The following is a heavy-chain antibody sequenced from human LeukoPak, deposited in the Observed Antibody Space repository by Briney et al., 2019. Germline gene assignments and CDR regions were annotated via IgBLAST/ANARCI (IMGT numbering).Heavy chain of an antibody. D-gene: IGHD6-19*01. J-gene: IGHJ3*02. CDR3: ARDQRRGQWLVPYDAFDI. V-gene: IGHV1-18*01. CDR1: GYTFTSYG. Sequence: ASVKVSCKASGYTFTSYGISWVRQAPGQGLEWMGWISAYNGNTNYAQKLQGRVTMTTDTSTSTAYMELKSLRSDDTAVYYCARDQRRGQWLVPYDAFDIWGQGTMVTVSS. CDR2: ISAYNGNT.